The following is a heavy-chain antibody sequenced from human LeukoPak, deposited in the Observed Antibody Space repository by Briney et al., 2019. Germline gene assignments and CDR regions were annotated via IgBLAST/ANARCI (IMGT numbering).Heavy chain of an antibody. CDR2: IIPIFGTA. D-gene: IGHD3-22*01. CDR1: GGTFSSYA. Sequence: SVKVSCKASGGTFSSYAISWVRQAPGQGLEWMGGIIPIFGTANYAQKFQGRVTITADESTSTAYMELSSLRSEDTAVYYCASGPTDKYYYDSSGYFGHYYYYGMDVWGQGTMVTVSS. V-gene: IGHV1-69*13. CDR3: ASGPTDKYYYDSSGYFGHYYYYGMDV. J-gene: IGHJ6*02.